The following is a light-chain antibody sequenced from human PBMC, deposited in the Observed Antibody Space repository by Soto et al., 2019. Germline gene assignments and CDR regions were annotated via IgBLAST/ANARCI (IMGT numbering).Light chain of an antibody. CDR2: DTS. V-gene: IGKV3-11*01. Sequence: EIVLTQSPATLSLSPGERATLSCRASHTVGSYLAWFQQTPGQAPRLLIYDTSNRAAGIPDRFSGSGSGTDFTLTNSSLEIEDFAIYYCQQRSDWPPTFGQGTKVEIK. CDR3: QQRSDWPPT. CDR1: HTVGSY. J-gene: IGKJ1*01.